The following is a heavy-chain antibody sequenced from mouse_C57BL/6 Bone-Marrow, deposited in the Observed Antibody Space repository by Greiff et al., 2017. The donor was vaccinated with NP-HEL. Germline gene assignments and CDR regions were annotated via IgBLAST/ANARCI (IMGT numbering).Heavy chain of an antibody. V-gene: IGHV6-6*01. D-gene: IGHD2-1*01. J-gene: IGHJ1*03. CDR3: TRRYGNPYWYFDV. CDR2: IRNKANNHAT. CDR1: GFTFSDAW. Sequence: EVKLVESGGGLVQPGGSMKLSCAASGFTFSDAWMDWVRQSPEKGLEWVAEIRNKANNHATYYAESVKGRFTISRDDSKSSVYLQMNSLRAEDTGIYYCTRRYGNPYWYFDVWGTGTTVTVSS.